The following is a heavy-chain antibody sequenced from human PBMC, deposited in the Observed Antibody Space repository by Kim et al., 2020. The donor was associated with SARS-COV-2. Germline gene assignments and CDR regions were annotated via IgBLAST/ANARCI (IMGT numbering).Heavy chain of an antibody. J-gene: IGHJ1*01. V-gene: IGHV4-59*01. CDR3: ARVLTHELAQGRAEYFQH. CDR1: GGSISSYY. Sequence: SETLSLTCTVSGGSISSYYWSWIRQPPGKGLEWIGYIYYSGSTNYNPSLKSRVTISVDTSKNQFSLKLSSVTAADTAVYYCARVLTHELAQGRAEYFQHWGQGTLVTVSS. CDR2: IYYSGST. D-gene: IGHD3-3*02.